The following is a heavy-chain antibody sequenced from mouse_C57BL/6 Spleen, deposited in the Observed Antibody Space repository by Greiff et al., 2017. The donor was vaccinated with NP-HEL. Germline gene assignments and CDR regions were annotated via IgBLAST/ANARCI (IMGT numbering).Heavy chain of an antibody. D-gene: IGHD1-1*01. CDR1: GYTFTSYW. CDR2: IDPSDSYT. CDR3: GRGDYYGSSLYWYFDV. Sequence: VQLKQPGAELVMPGASVKLSCKASGYTFTSYWMHWVKQRPGQGLEWIGEIDPSDSYTNYNQKFKGKSTLTVDKSSSTAYMQLSSLTSEDSAVYYCGRGDYYGSSLYWYFDVWGTGTTVTVSS. J-gene: IGHJ1*03. V-gene: IGHV1-69*01.